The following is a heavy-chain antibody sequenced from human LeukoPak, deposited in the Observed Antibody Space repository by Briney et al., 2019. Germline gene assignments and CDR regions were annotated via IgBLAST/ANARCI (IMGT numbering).Heavy chain of an antibody. J-gene: IGHJ4*02. CDR2: ITGGGSSK. Sequence: GGSLRLSCAASGFTFSSYAMSWVRLAPGKGLEWVSAITGGGSSKIYADSVKGRFTISRDNSKNTLYLQMNSLRAEDTAVYYCARASTTYYDFWSGQGGLDYWGQGTLVTVSS. V-gene: IGHV3-23*01. CDR1: GFTFSSYA. D-gene: IGHD3-3*01. CDR3: ARASTTYYDFWSGQGGLDY.